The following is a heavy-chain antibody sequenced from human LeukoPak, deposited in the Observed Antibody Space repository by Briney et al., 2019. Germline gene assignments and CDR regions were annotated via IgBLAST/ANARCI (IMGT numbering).Heavy chain of an antibody. Sequence: KPSETRSLTCTVSGGSISSGSYDWSWIRQPDGKGLEGIVRIYTSESTNYNPSLPSRVPISVDTCKNQFSMKLSSVTAADTAVYYCARESYGYVSWFDPWGQGTLVTVSS. CDR2: IYTSEST. CDR3: ARESYGYVSWFDP. V-gene: IGHV4-61*02. J-gene: IGHJ5*02. D-gene: IGHD5-18*01. CDR1: GGSISSGSYD.